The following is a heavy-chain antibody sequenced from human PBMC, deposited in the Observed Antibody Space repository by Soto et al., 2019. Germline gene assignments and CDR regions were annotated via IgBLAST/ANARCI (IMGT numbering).Heavy chain of an antibody. CDR1: GFSFSTYA. CDR3: ARSIAVAGLDY. Sequence: GGSLRLSCAPSGFSFSTYAIRWVRQAPGKGLDWVAVISNDGSKRYYAQSVKGRFTISRDNSNNTVDLQMNSLRAEDTALYYCARSIAVAGLDYWGPGTLVTVSS. V-gene: IGHV3-30-3*01. J-gene: IGHJ4*02. D-gene: IGHD6-19*01. CDR2: ISNDGSKR.